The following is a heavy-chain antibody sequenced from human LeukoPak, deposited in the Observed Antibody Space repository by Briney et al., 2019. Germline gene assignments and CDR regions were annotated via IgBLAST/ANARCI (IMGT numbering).Heavy chain of an antibody. CDR2: MNPNSGNT. J-gene: IGHJ3*02. CDR1: GYTFTIYD. D-gene: IGHD6-19*01. CDR3: AREAIAVAGKGDDI. V-gene: IGHV1-8*03. Sequence: ASVKVSCKASGYTFTIYDINWVRQATGQGLEWMGWMNPNSGNTGYAQKFQGRVTITRNTSISTAYMELSSLRSEDTAVYYCAREAIAVAGKGDDIWGQGTMVTVSS.